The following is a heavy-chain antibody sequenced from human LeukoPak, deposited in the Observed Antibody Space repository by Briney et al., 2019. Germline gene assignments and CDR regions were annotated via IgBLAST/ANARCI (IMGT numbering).Heavy chain of an antibody. CDR2: IRTTAEGAKYA. CDR1: GFSFTDYP. Sequence: GGSLRLSCATSGFSFTDYPMNWVRQAPGKGLEWISNIRTTAEGAKYAYYADSVKGRVTISRDDGENTLYLHMNSLRDDDTALYYCAAGKRYAFDYWGQGILATVSS. D-gene: IGHD3-9*01. CDR3: AAGKRYAFDY. V-gene: IGHV3-48*02. J-gene: IGHJ4*02.